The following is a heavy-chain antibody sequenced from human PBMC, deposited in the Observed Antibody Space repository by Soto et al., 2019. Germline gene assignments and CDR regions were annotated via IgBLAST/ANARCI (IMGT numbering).Heavy chain of an antibody. CDR3: AKDLQSSGWAAYNFDY. D-gene: IGHD6-25*01. CDR1: GFTFSNYG. CDR2: ISYDGSNK. V-gene: IGHV3-30*18. Sequence: QVQLVESGGGVVQPGRSLRLSCAASGFTFSNYGMHWVRQAPGKGLEWVALISYDGSNKYYADSVKGRFTISRDNTKNTLYLQMNSLRAEDSAVYYCAKDLQSSGWAAYNFDYWGQGTLVTVSS. J-gene: IGHJ4*02.